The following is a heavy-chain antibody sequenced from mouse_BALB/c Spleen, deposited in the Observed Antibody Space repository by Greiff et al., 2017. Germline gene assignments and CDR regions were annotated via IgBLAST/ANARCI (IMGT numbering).Heavy chain of an antibody. Sequence: QVQLKQPGAELVKPGASVKLSCKASGYTFTSYWMHWVKQRPGQGLEWIGEIDPSDSYTNYNQKFKGKATLTVDKSSSTAYMQLSSLTSEDSAVYYCTRVYSPSVDYWGQGTSVTVSS. CDR3: TRVYSPSVDY. CDR1: GYTFTSYW. CDR2: IDPSDSYT. J-gene: IGHJ4*01. D-gene: IGHD2-1*01. V-gene: IGHV1-69*02.